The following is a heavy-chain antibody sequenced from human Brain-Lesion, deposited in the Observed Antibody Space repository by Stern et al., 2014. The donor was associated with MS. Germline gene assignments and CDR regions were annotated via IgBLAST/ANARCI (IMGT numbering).Heavy chain of an antibody. D-gene: IGHD2-2*01. CDR1: GGSISSGGYY. V-gene: IGHV4-61*02. J-gene: IGHJ6*02. CDR2: IFNSGST. CDR3: ARGRVVPGFQYYATDV. Sequence: VQLVESGPGLVKPSQTLSLSCTVSGGSISSGGYYWSWIRQPAGKGLEWIGRIFNSGSTSYNPSLKSRGTLSIDKATNPFSLRLNSMTAADTAVYYCARGRVVPGFQYYATDVWGQGTTVIVSS.